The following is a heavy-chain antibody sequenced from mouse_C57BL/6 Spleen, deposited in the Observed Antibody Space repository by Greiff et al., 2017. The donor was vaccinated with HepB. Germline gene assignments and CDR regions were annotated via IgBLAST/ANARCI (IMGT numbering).Heavy chain of an antibody. CDR1: GYSITSGYY. D-gene: IGHD2-2*01. V-gene: IGHV3-6*01. CDR2: ISYDGSN. J-gene: IGHJ1*03. CDR3: AREGDYGYDWYFDV. Sequence: EVKLLESGPGLVKPSQSLSLTCSVTGYSITSGYYWNWIRQFPGNKLEWMGYISYDGSNNYNPSLKNRISITRDTSKNQFFLKLNSVTTEDTATYYCAREGDYGYDWYFDVWGTGTTVTVSS.